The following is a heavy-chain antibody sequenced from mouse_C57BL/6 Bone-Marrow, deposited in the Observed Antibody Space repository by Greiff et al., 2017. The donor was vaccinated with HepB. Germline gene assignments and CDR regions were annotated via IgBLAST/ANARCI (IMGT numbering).Heavy chain of an antibody. CDR2: IWWDDDK. V-gene: IGHV8-8*01. CDR1: GFSLSTFGMG. J-gene: IGHJ4*01. CDR3: ARIAFYYDYYAMDY. D-gene: IGHD2-1*01. Sequence: QVTLKECGPGILQPSQTLSLTCSFSGFSLSTFGMGVGWIRHPSGKGLEWLAHIWWDDDKYYNPALKRRLTITKDTSKNQVFLMIANVDTADTATYYCARIAFYYDYYAMDYWGQGTSVTVSS.